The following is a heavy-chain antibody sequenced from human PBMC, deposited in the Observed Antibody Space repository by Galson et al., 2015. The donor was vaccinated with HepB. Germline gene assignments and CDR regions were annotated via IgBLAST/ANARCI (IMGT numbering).Heavy chain of an antibody. CDR2: ISWNSGSI. Sequence: SLRLSCAASGFTFDDYAMHWVRQAPGEGLEWVSGISWNSGSIGYAYSVKGRFTISRDNAKNSLYLQMNSLRAEDTAFYYCARVRQQLVSRDAFDIWGQGTMVTVSS. V-gene: IGHV3-9*01. CDR3: ARVRQQLVSRDAFDI. J-gene: IGHJ3*02. D-gene: IGHD6-13*01. CDR1: GFTFDDYA.